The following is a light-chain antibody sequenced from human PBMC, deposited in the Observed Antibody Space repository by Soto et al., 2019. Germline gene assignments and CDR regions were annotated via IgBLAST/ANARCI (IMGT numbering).Light chain of an antibody. J-gene: IGKJ2*01. CDR1: ETVNSN. CDR3: QQYNNWPRT. CDR2: GAS. V-gene: IGKV3-15*01. Sequence: ETVMTQSPATLSVSPGDTATLSCRASETVNSNLAWYQQRPGQAPRLLIYGASTRATDIPARFSGSGSGTEFTLTISSLQSEDFAVYYCQQYNNWPRTFGQGTKLEIK.